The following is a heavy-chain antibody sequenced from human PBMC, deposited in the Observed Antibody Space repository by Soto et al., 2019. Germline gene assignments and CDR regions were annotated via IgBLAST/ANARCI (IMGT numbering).Heavy chain of an antibody. D-gene: IGHD3-16*01. CDR3: ARLRGLAASTYYYGMDV. CDR2: IDPSDSYT. V-gene: IGHV5-10-1*01. J-gene: IGHJ6*02. Sequence: LGESLKISCKGSGYSFTSYWISWVRQMPGKGLEWMGRIDPSDSYTNYSPSFQGHVTIPADKSISTAYLQWSSLKASDTAMYYCARLRGLAASTYYYGMDVWGQGTTVTVSS. CDR1: GYSFTSYW.